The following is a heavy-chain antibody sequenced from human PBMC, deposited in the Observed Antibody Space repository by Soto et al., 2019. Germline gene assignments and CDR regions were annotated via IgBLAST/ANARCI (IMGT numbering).Heavy chain of an antibody. CDR1: GYTFTSYD. CDR3: ARRWRYCSSTSCSDAFDI. CDR2: MNPNSGNT. Sequence: ASVKVSCKASGYTFTSYDINWVRQATGQGLEWMGWMNPNSGNTGYAQKFQGRVTMTRNTSISTAYMELSSLRSEDTAVYYCARRWRYCSSTSCSDAFDIWGQGTVVTVSS. J-gene: IGHJ3*02. D-gene: IGHD2-2*01. V-gene: IGHV1-8*01.